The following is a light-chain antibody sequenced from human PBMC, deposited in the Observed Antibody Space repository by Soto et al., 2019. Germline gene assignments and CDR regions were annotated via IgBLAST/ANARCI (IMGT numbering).Light chain of an antibody. V-gene: IGKV1-9*01. J-gene: IGKJ1*01. Sequence: DIQLTQSPSFLSASVGDRVTITCRASQGIGSDLAWYQQRPGKAPNLLIYAASTLQSGVPSRFSGSGSVTEFTLTISSLQPEDFATYHCQQVNSYPRTFGQGTKVEIK. CDR3: QQVNSYPRT. CDR1: QGIGSD. CDR2: AAS.